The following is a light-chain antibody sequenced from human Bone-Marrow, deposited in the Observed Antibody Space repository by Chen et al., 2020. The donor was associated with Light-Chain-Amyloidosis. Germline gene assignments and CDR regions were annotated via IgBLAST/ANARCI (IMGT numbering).Light chain of an antibody. CDR1: QTISSNY. Sequence: EIVLTQSPGTLSLSPGEGANLSCRAIQTISSNYLTWYQQKFGQAPRLLIYGSSSRATGIQDRFTGSGSGTDFTLTINRLEPEDFAMYYCQQYSTSPLTFGGGTKVEIK. V-gene: IGKV3-20*01. CDR2: GSS. CDR3: QQYSTSPLT. J-gene: IGKJ4*01.